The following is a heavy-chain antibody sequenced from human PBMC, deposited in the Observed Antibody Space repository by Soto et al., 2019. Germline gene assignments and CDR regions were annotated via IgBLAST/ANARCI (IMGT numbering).Heavy chain of an antibody. CDR2: IYSDGKT. D-gene: IGHD3-22*01. Sequence: EVQLVETGGGLIQPGGSLRLSCAASGFTVRTNYMSWVRQAPGKGLEWVSVIYSDGKTYYADSVKGRFTISRDNSKNTLSLQMNSLRAEDTAVYYCARDGGGGYYDSSGYVAVWGQGTLVTVSS. V-gene: IGHV3-53*02. CDR3: ARDGGGGYYDSSGYVAV. CDR1: GFTVRTNY. J-gene: IGHJ4*02.